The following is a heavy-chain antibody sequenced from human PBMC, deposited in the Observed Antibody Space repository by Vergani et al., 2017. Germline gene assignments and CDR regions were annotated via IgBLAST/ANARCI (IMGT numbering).Heavy chain of an antibody. J-gene: IGHJ6*02. Sequence: EVQLVESGGGLVKPGGSLRLSCAASGFTFSNAWMSWVRQAPGKGLEWVGRIKSKTDGGTTDYAAPVKGRFTISRDDSKNTLYLQMNSLKTEDTAVYYCTTGXGWGSYYYYYGMDVWGQGTTVTVSS. CDR1: GFTFSNAW. D-gene: IGHD6-19*01. CDR2: IKSKTDGGTT. V-gene: IGHV3-15*01. CDR3: TTGXGWGSYYYYYGMDV.